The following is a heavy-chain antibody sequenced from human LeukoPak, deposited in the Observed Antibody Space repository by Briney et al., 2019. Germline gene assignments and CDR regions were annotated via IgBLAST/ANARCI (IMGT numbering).Heavy chain of an antibody. V-gene: IGHV1-3*01. CDR3: ASERRGRYSSSWGY. J-gene: IGHJ4*02. Sequence: AASVNVSCKASGYTFTSYAMHWVRQAPGQRLEWMGWINAGNGNTKYSQKFQGRVTITRDTSASTAYMELSSLRSEDTAVYYCASERRGRYSSSWGYWGQGTLVTVSS. CDR1: GYTFTSYA. D-gene: IGHD6-13*01. CDR2: INAGNGNT.